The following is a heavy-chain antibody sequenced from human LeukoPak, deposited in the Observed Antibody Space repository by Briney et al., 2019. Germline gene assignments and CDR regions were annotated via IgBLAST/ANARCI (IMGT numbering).Heavy chain of an antibody. J-gene: IGHJ6*03. CDR3: AKDSSSSYYYMDV. D-gene: IGHD6-13*01. V-gene: IGHV3-23*01. CDR1: RFTFKNYA. CDR2: ISSGGGGT. Sequence: PGGSLRLSCAASRFTFKNYAMSWVRQAPGKGLEWVSAISSGGGGTYYADSVQGRFTISRDNSKSTLYLQMTDLRAEDTAVYYCAKDSSSSYYYMDVWGKGTTVTVSS.